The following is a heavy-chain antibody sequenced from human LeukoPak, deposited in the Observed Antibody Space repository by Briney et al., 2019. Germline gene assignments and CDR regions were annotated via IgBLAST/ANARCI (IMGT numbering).Heavy chain of an antibody. Sequence: PGGSLRLSCAASGFTFSSYGMHWVRQAPGKGLEWVAVISYDGSNKYYADSVKGRFTISRDNSKNTLYLQMNSLRAEDTAVYYCAKDHYGAAWGQGTLVTVSS. CDR3: AKDHYGAA. J-gene: IGHJ5*02. CDR1: GFTFSSYG. D-gene: IGHD4-17*01. CDR2: ISYDGSNK. V-gene: IGHV3-30*18.